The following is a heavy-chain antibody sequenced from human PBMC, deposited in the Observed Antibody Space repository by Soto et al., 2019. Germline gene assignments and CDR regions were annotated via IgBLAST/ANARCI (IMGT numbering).Heavy chain of an antibody. CDR3: ARKDSGYADYMDV. Sequence: QVQLQESGPGLVKPSQTLSLTCTVSVGSISRGGYYWSGIRQHPGKGLEWIGYIYYSGGSYYNSSLKSRVTLSVDTSENQFCLRLSSVTAADTAVYSCARKDSGYADYMDVWGKGTTVTVSS. CDR1: VGSISRGGYY. V-gene: IGHV4-31*03. CDR2: IYYSGGS. J-gene: IGHJ6*03. D-gene: IGHD5-12*01.